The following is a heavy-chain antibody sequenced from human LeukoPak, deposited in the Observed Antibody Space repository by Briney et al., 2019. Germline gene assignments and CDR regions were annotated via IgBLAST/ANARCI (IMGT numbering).Heavy chain of an antibody. V-gene: IGHV4-34*01. CDR1: GGSFSGYY. D-gene: IGHD6-19*01. CDR3: ARGSLRGSSGWLFTR. CDR2: INHSGST. J-gene: IGHJ4*02. Sequence: SSETLSLTCAVYGGSFSGYYWSWIRQPPGKGLEWIGEINHSGSTNYNPSLKSRVTIPVDTSKNQFSLKLSSVTAADTAVYYCARGSLRGSSGWLFTRWGQGTLVTVSS.